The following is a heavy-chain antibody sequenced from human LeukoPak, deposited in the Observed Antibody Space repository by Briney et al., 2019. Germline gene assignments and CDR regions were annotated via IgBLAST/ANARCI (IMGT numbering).Heavy chain of an antibody. CDR1: GGSISSYY. J-gene: IGHJ6*03. CDR3: AAGQPGYYYYMDV. CDR2: INHSGST. V-gene: IGHV4-34*01. D-gene: IGHD1-14*01. Sequence: SETLSLTCTVSGGSISSYYWSWIRQPPGKGLEWIGEINHSGSTNYNPSLKSRVTISVDTSKNQFSLKLSSVTAADTAVYYCAAGQPGYYYYMDVWGKGTTVTISS.